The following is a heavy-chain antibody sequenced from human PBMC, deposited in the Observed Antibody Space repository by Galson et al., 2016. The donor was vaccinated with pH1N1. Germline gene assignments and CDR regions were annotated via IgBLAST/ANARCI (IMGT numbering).Heavy chain of an antibody. J-gene: IGHJ4*02. CDR3: ARDLARQHDY. CDR1: GYTFTTYY. CDR2: TDPRVGTT. D-gene: IGHD1-1*01. V-gene: IGHV1-46*01. Sequence: SVKVSCKASGYTFTTYYIHWVRQAPGQGLEWLGVTDPRVGTTNYAQKFQGRLTMTSDTSTSTVSMELSSLKSDDTAVYSCARDLARQHDYWGQGTLVTVSS.